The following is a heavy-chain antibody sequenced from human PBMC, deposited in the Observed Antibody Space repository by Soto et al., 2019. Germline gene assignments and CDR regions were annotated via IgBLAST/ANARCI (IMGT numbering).Heavy chain of an antibody. D-gene: IGHD1-1*01. J-gene: IGHJ6*02. CDR3: AKVMAGTAGPYYYYGMDV. V-gene: IGHV3-23*01. CDR1: RFTFSSYA. CDR2: ISGSGGST. Sequence: GGSLRLSCAASRFTFSSYAMSWVRQAPGKGLEWVSAISGSGGSTYYADSVKGRFTISRDNSKNTLYLQMNSLRAEDTAVYYCAKVMAGTAGPYYYYGMDVWGQGTTVTVSS.